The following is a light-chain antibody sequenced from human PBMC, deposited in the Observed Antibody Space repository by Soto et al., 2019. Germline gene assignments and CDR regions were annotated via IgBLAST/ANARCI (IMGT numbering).Light chain of an antibody. Sequence: DIQMTQSPSTLSASVGDRVTITCRASQSISPWLAWYQQKPGKAPKVLIYKTSTLQSGVPSRFSGSGSGTEFTLTISSLQPDDFATSYCQQYKSYSRTFGQGTKVEI. CDR2: KTS. CDR3: QQYKSYSRT. J-gene: IGKJ1*01. V-gene: IGKV1-5*03. CDR1: QSISPW.